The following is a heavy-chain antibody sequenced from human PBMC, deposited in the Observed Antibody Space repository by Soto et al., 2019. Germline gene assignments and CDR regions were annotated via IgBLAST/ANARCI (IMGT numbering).Heavy chain of an antibody. CDR3: ARGDGSGSYYLYYYYYYGMDV. J-gene: IGHJ6*02. D-gene: IGHD3-10*01. CDR2: INPSGGST. CDR1: GYTFTSYY. Sequence: ASVKVSCKASGYTFTSYYMHWVRQAPGQGLEWMGIINPSGGSTSYAQKFQGGVTMTRNTSISTAYMELSSLRSEDTAVYYCARGDGSGSYYLYYYYYYGMDVWGQGTTVTVSS. V-gene: IGHV1-46*01.